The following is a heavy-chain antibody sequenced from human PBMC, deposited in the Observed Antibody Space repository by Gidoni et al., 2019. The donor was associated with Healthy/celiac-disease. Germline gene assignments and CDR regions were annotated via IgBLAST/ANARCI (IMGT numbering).Heavy chain of an antibody. V-gene: IGHV4-34*01. Sequence: QVQLQQWGAGLLKPSATLSLTCAVYGGSFSGYYWSWSRQPTGKGLEGIGEINHSGSTNYNPSLKSRVTISVDTSKNQFSLKLSSVTAADTAVYYCARGGRWRLRLLDYWGQGTLVTVSS. CDR3: ARGGRWRLRLLDY. CDR2: INHSGST. CDR1: GGSFSGYY. J-gene: IGHJ4*02. D-gene: IGHD5-12*01.